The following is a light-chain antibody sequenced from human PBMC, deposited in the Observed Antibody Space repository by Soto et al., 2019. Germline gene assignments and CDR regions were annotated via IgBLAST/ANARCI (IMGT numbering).Light chain of an antibody. J-gene: IGLJ2*01. CDR1: SSDVGSYNL. Sequence: QSALTQPASVSGSPGQSITISCTGTSSDVGSYNLVSWYQQHPGKAPKLMIYEVSKRPSGVSNRFSGSKSGNTASLTISGLQAEDEADYYCCSYAGSSTFVVFGGGTKDRP. CDR2: EVS. CDR3: CSYAGSSTFVV. V-gene: IGLV2-23*02.